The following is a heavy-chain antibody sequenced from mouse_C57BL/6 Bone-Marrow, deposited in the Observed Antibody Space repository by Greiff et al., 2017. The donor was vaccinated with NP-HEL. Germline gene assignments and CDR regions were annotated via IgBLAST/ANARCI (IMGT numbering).Heavy chain of an antibody. CDR3: ARDPYFDY. J-gene: IGHJ2*01. Sequence: EVKVEESGGGLVKPGGSLKLSCAASGFTFSSYAMSWVRQTPEKRLEWVATISDGGSYTYYPDNVKGRFTISRDNAKNNLYLQMSHLKSEDTAMYYCARDPYFDYWGQGTTRTVSS. CDR2: ISDGGSYT. V-gene: IGHV5-4*01. CDR1: GFTFSSYA.